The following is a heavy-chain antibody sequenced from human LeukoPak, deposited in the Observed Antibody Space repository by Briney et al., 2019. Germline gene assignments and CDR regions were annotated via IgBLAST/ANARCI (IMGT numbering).Heavy chain of an antibody. CDR3: ARHRKVQQWLPRGNIYNWFDP. Sequence: SETLSLTCTVSGVFINSNTYSWGWIRQPPGGGLEWIGTISYTGNTYYNSSLKSRLTISVDTSKNQFSLKLSSVTAADTAVYYCARHRKVQQWLPRGNIYNWFDPWGQGTLVTVSS. V-gene: IGHV4-39*01. J-gene: IGHJ5*02. CDR2: ISYTGNT. CDR1: GVFINSNTYS. D-gene: IGHD6-19*01.